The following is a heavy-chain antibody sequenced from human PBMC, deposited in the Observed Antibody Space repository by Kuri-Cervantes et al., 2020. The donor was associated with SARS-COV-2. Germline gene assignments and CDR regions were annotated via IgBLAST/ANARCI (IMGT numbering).Heavy chain of an antibody. V-gene: IGHV4-34*01. CDR3: ARHTLRWHLDY. CDR2: TNHSGSN. J-gene: IGHJ4*02. CDR1: GRSFSGYY. Sequence: GSLRLSCAVYGRSFSGYYWGWIRQPPGKGLEWIGETNHSGSNNYNPSLKGRVTISVDTSKNQFSLKLSSVTAADTAVYYCARHTLRWHLDYWGQGTLVTVSS. D-gene: IGHD5-24*01.